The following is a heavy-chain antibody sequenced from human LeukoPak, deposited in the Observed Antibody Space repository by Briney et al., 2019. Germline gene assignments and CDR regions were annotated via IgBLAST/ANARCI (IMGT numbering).Heavy chain of an antibody. CDR2: SHYSGST. CDR1: GGSNSTYY. CDR3: ARLLTGRSTGHIDY. D-gene: IGHD7-27*01. V-gene: IGHV4-59*08. J-gene: IGHJ4*02. Sequence: RAETPALKCTVSGGSNSTYYWAWIRQPPGKGLEWIGYSHYSGSTNYNPSLKSRVTISVDTSKNQFSLKLSSVTAADTAVYYCARLLTGRSTGHIDYWGQGSLVTVSS.